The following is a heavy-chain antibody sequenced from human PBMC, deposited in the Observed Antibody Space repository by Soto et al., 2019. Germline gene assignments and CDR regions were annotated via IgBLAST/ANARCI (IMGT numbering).Heavy chain of an antibody. D-gene: IGHD6-19*01. V-gene: IGHV3-23*01. Sequence: PGGSLRLSCAASGFTFSNYAMSWVRQAPGKGLEWVSAISGSGGSTYNADSVRGRFTISRDSSKNTLYLQMDSLRAEDTAVYYCAKSSDGIYSSGWTPWGHFDYWGQGALVTVSS. CDR2: ISGSGGST. CDR1: GFTFSNYA. J-gene: IGHJ4*02. CDR3: AKSSDGIYSSGWTPWGHFDY.